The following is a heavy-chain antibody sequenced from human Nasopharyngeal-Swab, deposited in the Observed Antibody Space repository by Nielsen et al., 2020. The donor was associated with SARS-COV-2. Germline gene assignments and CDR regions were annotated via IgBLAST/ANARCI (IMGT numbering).Heavy chain of an antibody. V-gene: IGHV4-34*01. J-gene: IGHJ6*02. CDR3: ARSVRGCSGGSCYSVEDV. CDR2: INHSGST. D-gene: IGHD2-15*01. CDR1: GGFFSGYY. Sequence: SETLSLTCAVYGGFFSGYYWSWIRQPPGKGLEWIGEINHSGSTNYNPSLKSRVTISVDTSKNQFSLKLSSVTAADTAVYYCARSVRGCSGGSCYSVEDVWGQGTTVTVSS.